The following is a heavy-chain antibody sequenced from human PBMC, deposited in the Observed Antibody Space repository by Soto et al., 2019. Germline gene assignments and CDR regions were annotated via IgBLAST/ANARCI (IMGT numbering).Heavy chain of an antibody. J-gene: IGHJ5*02. CDR3: ARDGRSSGWYSPQNWFDP. Sequence: GGSLRLSCAASGFTFSSYGMHWVRQAPGKGLEWVAVIWYDGSNKYYADSVKGRFTISRDNSKNTLYLQMNSLRAEDTAVYYCARDGRSSGWYSPQNWFDPWGQGTLVTVSS. V-gene: IGHV3-33*01. D-gene: IGHD6-19*01. CDR1: GFTFSSYG. CDR2: IWYDGSNK.